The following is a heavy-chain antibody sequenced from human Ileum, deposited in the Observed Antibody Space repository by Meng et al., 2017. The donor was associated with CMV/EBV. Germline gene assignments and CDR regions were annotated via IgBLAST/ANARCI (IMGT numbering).Heavy chain of an antibody. Sequence: GGSLRLSCAGSGFTFSNHEMNWVRQAPGKGPEWVAYISNSGSRQYYADSVRGRFTVSRDNAKNSMYLQMNSLRAEDAALYYCTRDLIIAGTTILDYWGQGTLVTVSS. V-gene: IGHV3-48*03. CDR2: ISNSGSRQ. CDR1: GFTFSNHE. J-gene: IGHJ4*02. CDR3: TRDLIIAGTTILDY. D-gene: IGHD1-7*01.